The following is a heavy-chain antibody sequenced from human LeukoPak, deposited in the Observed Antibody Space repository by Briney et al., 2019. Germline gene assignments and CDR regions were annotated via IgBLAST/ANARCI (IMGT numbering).Heavy chain of an antibody. CDR3: ARHKGGEHNKYTNYYDSSGYHYFDY. J-gene: IGHJ4*02. D-gene: IGHD3-22*01. V-gene: IGHV4-39*01. CDR2: IYYSGIT. CDR1: GGSISSSSYY. Sequence: PSETLSLTCTVSGGSISSSSYYCGWIRQPPGKGLEWIGSIYYSGITHNNPPRKSRDTISLDTSKNQFSLKLSSVTAADTAVYYCARHKGGEHNKYTNYYDSSGYHYFDYWGQGTLVTVSS.